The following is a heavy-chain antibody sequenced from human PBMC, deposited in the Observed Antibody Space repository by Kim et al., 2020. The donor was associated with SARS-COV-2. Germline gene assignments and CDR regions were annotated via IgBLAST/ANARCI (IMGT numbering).Heavy chain of an antibody. CDR3: ARGGKYADS. J-gene: IGHJ5*01. Sequence: GSTYYNPSLKNRVSISVDTSKNQFSLKLSSVTAADTAVFYCARGGKYADSWGQGTLVTVSS. D-gene: IGHD2-15*01. CDR2: GST. V-gene: IGHV4-31*02.